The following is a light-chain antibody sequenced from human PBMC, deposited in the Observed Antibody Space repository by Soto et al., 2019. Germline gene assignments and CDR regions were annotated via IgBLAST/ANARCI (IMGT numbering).Light chain of an antibody. Sequence: EIVLTQSPATLSLSPGVRATLSCRARQSVSSYLAWYQQKPGQAPRLLIYDASNRATGIPARFSCSGSGTDFTLTISSLEPEDLAVYYCQQRSNWPPLTLGGGTKVEIK. V-gene: IGKV3-11*01. CDR2: DAS. CDR3: QQRSNWPPLT. J-gene: IGKJ4*02. CDR1: QSVSSY.